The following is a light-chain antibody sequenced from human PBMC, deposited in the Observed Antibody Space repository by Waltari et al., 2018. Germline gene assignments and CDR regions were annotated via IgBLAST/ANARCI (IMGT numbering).Light chain of an antibody. CDR2: WAS. Sequence: DIVMTQSPDSLAVSLGERATINCKSSQSVLYSSNNKNYLAWYQQKPGQPPKLLLFWASTPESGVPDRFRGRGFGTDFTLTISSLQAEDVAVYYCQQYYSTPWTFGQGTKVEIK. V-gene: IGKV4-1*01. CDR3: QQYYSTPWT. CDR1: QSVLYSSNNKNY. J-gene: IGKJ1*01.